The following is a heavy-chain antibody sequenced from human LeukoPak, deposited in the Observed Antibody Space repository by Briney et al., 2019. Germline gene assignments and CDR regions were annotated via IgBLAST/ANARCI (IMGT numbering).Heavy chain of an antibody. CDR2: IWYDGSNK. D-gene: IGHD3-22*01. V-gene: IGHV3-33*01. CDR3: ARDSLETSMIVVVIPSFLASYGMDV. Sequence: GGSLRLSCAASGFTFSSYGMHWVRQAPGKGLEWVAVIWYDGSNKYYADSVKGRFTISRDNSKNTLYLQMNSLRAEDTAVYYCARDSLETSMIVVVIPSFLASYGMDVWGQGTTVTVSS. CDR1: GFTFSSYG. J-gene: IGHJ6*02.